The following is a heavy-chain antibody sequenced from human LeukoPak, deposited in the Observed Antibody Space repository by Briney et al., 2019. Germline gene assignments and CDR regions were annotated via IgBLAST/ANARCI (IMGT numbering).Heavy chain of an antibody. CDR3: TGGSGWYSTDY. V-gene: IGHV3-73*01. CDR1: GFTFSDSA. D-gene: IGHD6-19*01. Sequence: GGSLRLSCAASGFTFSDSAMNWVRQASGKGLEWVGHIRGKTNSYATAYAASVRGRFTISRDDSKNTAYLQMNSLKTEDTGVYYCTGGSGWYSTDYWGQGTLVTVSS. CDR2: IRGKTNSYAT. J-gene: IGHJ4*02.